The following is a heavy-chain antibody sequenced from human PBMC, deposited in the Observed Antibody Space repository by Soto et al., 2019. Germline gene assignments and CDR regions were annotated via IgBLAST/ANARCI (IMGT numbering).Heavy chain of an antibody. J-gene: IGHJ4*02. V-gene: IGHV4-34*02. CDR1: GGSFSYYY. Sequence: QVQLQQWGPGLLKPSETLSLTCSVNGGSFSYYYWSWIRRSPGKGLEWIGEINHSGTINFNPSLKSRVTISIDTSENQFSLTLRSVTAADTAIYYCARSFRGVSLDWGQGTLVTVSS. CDR3: ARSFRGVSLD. D-gene: IGHD3-10*01. CDR2: INHSGTI.